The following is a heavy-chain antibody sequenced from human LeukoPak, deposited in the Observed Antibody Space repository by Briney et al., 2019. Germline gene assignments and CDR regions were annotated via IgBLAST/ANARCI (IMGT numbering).Heavy chain of an antibody. CDR3: ARGRVVPAASSAYYFDY. D-gene: IGHD2-2*01. J-gene: IGHJ4*02. V-gene: IGHV3-53*01. Sequence: GGSLRLSCAASGFTVSSNYMSWVRQAPGKGLEWVSVIYSGGSTYYADSVKGRFTISRDNSKNTLYLQMNSLRAGDTAVYYCARGRVVPAASSAYYFDYWGQGTLVTVSS. CDR1: GFTVSSNY. CDR2: IYSGGST.